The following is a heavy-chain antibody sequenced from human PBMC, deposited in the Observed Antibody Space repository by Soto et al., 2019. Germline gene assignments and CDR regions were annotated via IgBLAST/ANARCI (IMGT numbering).Heavy chain of an antibody. V-gene: IGHV3-23*01. CDR2: ISGSGSST. J-gene: IGHJ4*02. D-gene: IGHD1-26*01. CDR3: AKDRKVRGATGFADY. Sequence: EVQLLESGGGLVQPGGSLRLSCAASGFTFSSYAMSWVRQAPGKGLEWVSAISGSGSSTYYADSVKGRFTISRDNSKNTLYLQMYSLRAEDTAVYYCAKDRKVRGATGFADYWGQGTLVTVSS. CDR1: GFTFSSYA.